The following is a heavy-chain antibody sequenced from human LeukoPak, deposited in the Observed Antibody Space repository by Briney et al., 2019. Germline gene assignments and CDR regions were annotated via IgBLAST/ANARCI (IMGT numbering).Heavy chain of an antibody. CDR1: GFTVSSNY. J-gene: IGHJ6*02. CDR2: IYGGGTT. D-gene: IGHD3-10*01. CDR3: ARDGMLRGYYSMDV. V-gene: IGHV3-53*01. Sequence: GGSLRLSCAASGFTVSSNYMSWVRQAPGKGLEWVSVIYGGGTTYYADSVKGRFTISRDNSKNTLYLQVNSLRAEDTAVYYCARDGMLRGYYSMDVWGQGTTVTVSS.